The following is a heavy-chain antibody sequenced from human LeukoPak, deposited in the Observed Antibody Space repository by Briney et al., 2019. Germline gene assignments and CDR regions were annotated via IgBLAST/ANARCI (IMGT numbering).Heavy chain of an antibody. CDR3: ARVDIYFSGCDH. J-gene: IGHJ4*02. CDR2: INNDESST. V-gene: IGHV3-74*03. CDR1: GFPFTRYW. Sequence: GGSLRLSCVASGFPFTRYWMHWVRQTPGRGLVWFSRINNDESSTTYADSVRGRFTVSRDNGRNTLYLQITSLRAEATAVYYCARVDIYFSGCDHWGEGTMVTVSS. D-gene: IGHD6-19*01.